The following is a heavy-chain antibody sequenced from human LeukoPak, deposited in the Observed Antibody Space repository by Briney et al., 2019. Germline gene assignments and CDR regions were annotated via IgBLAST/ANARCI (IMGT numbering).Heavy chain of an antibody. J-gene: IGHJ6*03. CDR3: ARGRTYYDFWSGTNYYYYMDV. Sequence: PSETLSLTCAVYGGSFSGYYWSWIRQPPGKGLEWIGEINHSGSTNYNPSLKSRVTISVDTSKNQFSLKLSSVTAADTAVYYCARGRTYYDFWSGTNYYYYMDVSGKGTTVTVSS. V-gene: IGHV4-34*01. D-gene: IGHD3-3*01. CDR1: GGSFSGYY. CDR2: INHSGST.